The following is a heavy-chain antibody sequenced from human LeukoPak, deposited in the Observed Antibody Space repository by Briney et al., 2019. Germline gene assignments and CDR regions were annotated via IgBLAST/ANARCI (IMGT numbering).Heavy chain of an antibody. CDR1: GFTFSSYW. D-gene: IGHD6-13*01. CDR3: ARGVIAAAGIFDY. Sequence: GGSLRLSCAAPGFTFSSYWMSWVRQAPGKGLEWVANIKQDGSEKYYVDSVKGRFTISRDNAKNSLYLQMNSLRAEDTAVYYCARGVIAAAGIFDYWGQGTLVTVSS. CDR2: IKQDGSEK. J-gene: IGHJ4*02. V-gene: IGHV3-7*05.